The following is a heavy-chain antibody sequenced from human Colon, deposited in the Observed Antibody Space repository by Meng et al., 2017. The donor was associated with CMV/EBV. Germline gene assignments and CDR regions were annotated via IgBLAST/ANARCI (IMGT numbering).Heavy chain of an antibody. CDR3: AKPGDTAINYYHYGLDV. CDR1: GFSLNDYA. J-gene: IGHJ6*02. D-gene: IGHD5-18*01. Sequence: GGSLRLSCATSGFSLNDYAINWVRQAPGKGLEWVSAMNIGSTKFYADSVKGRFTVSRDSSTNTVYLQMDSLRVKDTAIYFCAKPGDTAINYYHYGLDVWGQGTTVTVSS. CDR2: MNIGSTK. V-gene: IGHV3-23*01.